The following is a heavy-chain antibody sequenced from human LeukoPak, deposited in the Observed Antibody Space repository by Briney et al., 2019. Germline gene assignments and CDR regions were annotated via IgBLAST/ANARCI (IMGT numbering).Heavy chain of an antibody. D-gene: IGHD6-13*01. V-gene: IGHV4-4*07. CDR2: IFISEST. CDR3: ARVSSSWYEDWYFDL. J-gene: IGHJ2*01. Sequence: SETLSLTCTVSGGSITSYYWSWVRQPAGKGLEWIGRIFISESTNYNPSLKSRVTMSVDTSKNQFSLKLSSVTAAETAVYYCARVSSSWYEDWYFDLWGRGTLVSVSS. CDR1: GGSITSYY.